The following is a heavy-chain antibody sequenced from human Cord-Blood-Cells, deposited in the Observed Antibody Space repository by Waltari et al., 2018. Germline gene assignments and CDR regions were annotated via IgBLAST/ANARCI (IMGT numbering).Heavy chain of an antibody. CDR2: IYHSGST. V-gene: IGHV4-38-2*02. Sequence: QVQLQESGPGLVKPSETLSLTCAVSGYSISSGYYWGWIRQPPGKGLEWIGSIYHSGSTYYNPSLKSRVTISVDTSKNQFSLKPSSVTAADTAVYYCARDIVGATDYWGQGTLVTVSS. J-gene: IGHJ4*02. CDR3: ARDIVGATDY. D-gene: IGHD1-26*01. CDR1: GYSISSGYY.